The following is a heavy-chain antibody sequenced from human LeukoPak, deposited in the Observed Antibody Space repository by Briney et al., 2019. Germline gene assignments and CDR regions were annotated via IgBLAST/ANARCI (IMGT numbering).Heavy chain of an antibody. CDR2: INGDGTAT. V-gene: IGHV3-74*01. D-gene: IGHD1-26*01. CDR1: GFTFSSYW. Sequence: GGSLRLSCVTSGFTFSSYWMHWVRQAPGKGLVWVSRINGDGTATNYADSVKGRFTVSRDNAKSTLYLQMNSLRAEDTAVYYCISTIRFWEGDYWGQGALVTVSS. J-gene: IGHJ4*02. CDR3: ISTIRFWEGDY.